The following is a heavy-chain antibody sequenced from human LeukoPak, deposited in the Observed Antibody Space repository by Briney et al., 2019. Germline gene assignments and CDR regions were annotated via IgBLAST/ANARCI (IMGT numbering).Heavy chain of an antibody. Sequence: GGSLRLSCTASGFTFGDYAMSWVRQAPGKGLEWVSAISGSGVYDTYYADSVKGRFTISRDNPKNTVYLQMNSLRAEDTAVYYCAKDQTGRYFDWFPPGDYWGQGTLVTVSS. CDR2: ISGSGVYDT. D-gene: IGHD3-9*01. CDR3: AKDQTGRYFDWFPPGDY. V-gene: IGHV3-23*01. CDR1: GFTFGDYA. J-gene: IGHJ4*02.